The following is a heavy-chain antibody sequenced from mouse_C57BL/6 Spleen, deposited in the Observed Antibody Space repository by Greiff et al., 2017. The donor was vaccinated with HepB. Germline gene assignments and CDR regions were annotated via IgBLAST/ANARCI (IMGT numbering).Heavy chain of an antibody. CDR1: GYSFTDYN. J-gene: IGHJ3*01. V-gene: IGHV1-39*01. CDR2: INPNYGTT. D-gene: IGHD2-5*01. Sequence: VQLKESGPELVKPGASVKISCKASGYSFTDYNMNWVKQSNGKSLEWIGVINPNYGTTSYNQKFKGKATLTVDQSSSTAYMQLNSLTSEDSAVYYCARVGYYSNYGFAYWGQGTLVTVSA. CDR3: ARVGYYSNYGFAY.